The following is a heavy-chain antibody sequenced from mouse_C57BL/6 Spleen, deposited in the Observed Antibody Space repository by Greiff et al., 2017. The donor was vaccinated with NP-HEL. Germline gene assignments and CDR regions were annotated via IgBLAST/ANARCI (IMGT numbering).Heavy chain of an antibody. CDR1: GFTFSSYA. CDR2: ISSGGDYI. J-gene: IGHJ4*01. CDR3: TREDRDYYAMDY. Sequence: EVQLVESGEGLVKPGGSLKLSCAASGFTFSSYAMSWVRQTPEKRLEWVAYISSGGDYIYYADTVKGRFTISRDNARNTLYLQMSSLKSEDTAMYYCTREDRDYYAMDYWGQGTSVTVSS. D-gene: IGHD2-14*01. V-gene: IGHV5-9-1*02.